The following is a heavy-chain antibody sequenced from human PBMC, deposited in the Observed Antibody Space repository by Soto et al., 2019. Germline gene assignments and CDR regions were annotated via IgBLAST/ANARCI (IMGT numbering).Heavy chain of an antibody. Sequence: GGSLRLSCAASGFTFSSYGMHWVRQAPGKGLEWVAVIWYGGSNKYYADSVKGRFTISRDNSKNTLYLQMNSLRAEDTAVYYCASVTRLTGDGGRGAFDIWGQGTMVTVSS. J-gene: IGHJ3*02. CDR2: IWYGGSNK. CDR3: ASVTRLTGDGGRGAFDI. CDR1: GFTFSSYG. V-gene: IGHV3-33*01. D-gene: IGHD7-27*01.